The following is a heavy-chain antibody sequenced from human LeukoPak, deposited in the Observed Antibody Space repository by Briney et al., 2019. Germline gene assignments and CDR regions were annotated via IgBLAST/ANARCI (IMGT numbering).Heavy chain of an antibody. Sequence: SETLSLTSTGSGFSISSYHWGWIRHPPGKGLEWLGYIYYSGSTNYNPSLKSRVTISVDTSKNQFSLKLSSVTAADTAVYYCARHGPLYDTRIAFDIWGQGTMVTVSS. CDR2: IYYSGST. D-gene: IGHD3-9*01. V-gene: IGHV4-59*08. CDR3: ARHGPLYDTRIAFDI. J-gene: IGHJ3*02. CDR1: GFSISSYH.